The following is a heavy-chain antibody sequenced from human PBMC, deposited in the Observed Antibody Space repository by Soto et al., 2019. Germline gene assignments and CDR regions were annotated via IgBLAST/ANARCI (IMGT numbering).Heavy chain of an antibody. CDR3: AKDPFGIAVAEDAFDI. CDR1: GFTFSSYA. Sequence: PGGSLRLSCAASGFTFSSYAMSWVRQAPGKGLEWVSAISGSGGSTYYADSVKGRFTISRDNSKNTLYLQMNSLRAEDTAVYYCAKDPFGIAVAEDAFDIWGQGTMVTVSS. V-gene: IGHV3-23*01. D-gene: IGHD6-19*01. J-gene: IGHJ3*02. CDR2: ISGSGGST.